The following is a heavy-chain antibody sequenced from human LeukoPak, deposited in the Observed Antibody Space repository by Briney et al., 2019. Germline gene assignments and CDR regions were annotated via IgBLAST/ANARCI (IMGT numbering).Heavy chain of an antibody. J-gene: IGHJ4*02. D-gene: IGHD3-10*01. CDR1: GIRLSNYA. CDR2: ISERGGSI. Sequence: GGSLRLSCVVSGIRLSNYAMTWVRQAPGKGLEWVSYISERGGSITYAASVKGRFTISRDTSLNTLYLQMNNLRAEDTAVYFCAKRGVVIRGILVIGYHQEAYHYDFWGQGVLVTVSS. V-gene: IGHV3-23*01. CDR3: AKRGVVIRGILVIGYHQEAYHYDF.